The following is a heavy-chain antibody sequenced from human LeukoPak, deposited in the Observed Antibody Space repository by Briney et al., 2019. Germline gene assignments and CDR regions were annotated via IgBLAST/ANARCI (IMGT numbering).Heavy chain of an antibody. D-gene: IGHD6-19*01. CDR2: INWNVGST. V-gene: IGHV3-20*04. J-gene: IGHJ4*02. CDR3: ARGPGQWLTTFDY. CDR1: GFTFDDYG. Sequence: GGSLRLSCAASGFTFDDYGMSWVRQAPGKGLEWVSGINWNVGSTGYADSVKGRSTISRDNAKNSLYLQMNSLRAEDTALYYCARGPGQWLTTFDYWGQGTLVTVSS.